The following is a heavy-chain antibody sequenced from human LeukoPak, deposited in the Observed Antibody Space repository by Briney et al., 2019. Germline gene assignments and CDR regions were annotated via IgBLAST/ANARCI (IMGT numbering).Heavy chain of an antibody. CDR2: MNPNTGKT. Sequence: VASVKVSCKASGYTFTSYDIHWVRQATGQGLEWMGWMNPNTGKTDFAKKFQGRVTMTRNTSINTVYMELSSLRSEDTAVYYCARKLGAPHYFDFCGQGTLVTVSS. J-gene: IGHJ4*02. V-gene: IGHV1-8*01. CDR1: GYTFTSYD. D-gene: IGHD1-26*01. CDR3: ARKLGAPHYFDF.